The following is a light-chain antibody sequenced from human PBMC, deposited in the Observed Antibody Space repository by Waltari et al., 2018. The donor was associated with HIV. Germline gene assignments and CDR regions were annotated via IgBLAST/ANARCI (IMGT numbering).Light chain of an antibody. V-gene: IGLV2-14*01. J-gene: IGLJ1*01. CDR3: SSYTSTNKGFL. Sequence: QSALTQPASVSGSPGQSITISCSGTSSDVGDYNYVSWYQQHPGAAPKLMIYEVIHRPSGVSNRVSGSKSVNTASLTISGLQAEDEADYYCSSYTSTNKGFLFGAGTRVTVL. CDR1: SSDVGDYNY. CDR2: EVI.